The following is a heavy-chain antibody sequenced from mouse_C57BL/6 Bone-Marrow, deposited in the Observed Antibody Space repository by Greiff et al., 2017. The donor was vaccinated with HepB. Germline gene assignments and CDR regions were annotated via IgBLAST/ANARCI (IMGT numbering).Heavy chain of an antibody. CDR1: DSEVFPIAY. V-gene: IGHV15-2*01. D-gene: IGHD2-1*01. J-gene: IGHJ4*01. CDR2: ILPSIGRT. CDR3: ARGDGNYEIYYAMDY. Sequence: QVQLQQSGSELRSPGSSVKLSCKDFDSEVFPIAYMSWVRQKPGHGFEWIGGILPSIGRTNYGEKFEDKATLDADTLSNTAYLELNSLTSEDSAIYYCARGDGNYEIYYAMDYWGQGTSVTVSS.